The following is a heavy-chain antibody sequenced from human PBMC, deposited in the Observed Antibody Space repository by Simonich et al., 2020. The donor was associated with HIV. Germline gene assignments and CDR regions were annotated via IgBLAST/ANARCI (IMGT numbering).Heavy chain of an antibody. V-gene: IGHV1-2*06. CDR2: IDPKSGGT. Sequence: QVQLVQSGAEVKKPGASVKVSCKASGYTFTGYNMHWVRQAPGQGLEWVGRIDPKSGGTNCAQKVQGRVTMTRDTSISTFYMELSSLRSDDTAVYYCARQRGGDDAFDIWGHGTMVTVSS. J-gene: IGHJ3*02. CDR3: ARQRGGDDAFDI. D-gene: IGHD2-21*02. CDR1: GYTFTGYN.